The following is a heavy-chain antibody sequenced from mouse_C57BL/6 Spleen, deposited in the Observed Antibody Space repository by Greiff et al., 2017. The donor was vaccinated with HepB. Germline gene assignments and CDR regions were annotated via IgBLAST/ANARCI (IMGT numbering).Heavy chain of an antibody. Sequence: EVQLQESGPGLVKPSQSLSLTCSVTGYSITSGYYWNWIRQFPGNKLEWMGYISYDGSNNYNPSLKNRISITRDTSKNQFFLKLNSVTTEDTATYYCARDHDGVLTYWGQGTLVTVSA. CDR3: ARDHDGVLTY. CDR1: GYSITSGYY. V-gene: IGHV3-6*01. J-gene: IGHJ3*01. D-gene: IGHD2-12*01. CDR2: ISYDGSN.